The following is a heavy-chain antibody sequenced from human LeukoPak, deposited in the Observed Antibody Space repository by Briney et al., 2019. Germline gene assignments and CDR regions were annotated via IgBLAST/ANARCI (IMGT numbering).Heavy chain of an antibody. D-gene: IGHD3-22*01. V-gene: IGHV1-69*05. CDR2: IIPIFGTA. J-gene: IGHJ6*03. CDR1: GVTFSSYA. Sequence: SVKLSCKPSGVTFSSYAISWVRQAPGQGLKWMGGIIPIFGTANYAQKFQGRVTITTDESTSTAYIELSSLRSEDTAVYYCARVRPPYYYDSSGYQRAGYYYYYMDVWGKGTTVTVSS. CDR3: ARVRPPYYYDSSGYQRAGYYYYYMDV.